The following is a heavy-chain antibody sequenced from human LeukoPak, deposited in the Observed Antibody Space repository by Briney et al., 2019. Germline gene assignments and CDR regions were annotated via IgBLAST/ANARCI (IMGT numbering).Heavy chain of an antibody. CDR2: IIPIFGTA. CDR1: GGTFSSYA. V-gene: IGHV1-69*13. CDR3: ARAGNTGLIWSGLYYGMDV. D-gene: IGHD3-3*01. Sequence: RASVKVSCKASGGTFSSYAISWVRQAPGQGLEWMGGIIPIFGTANYAQKFQGRVTITADESTSTAYMELSSLRSEDTAVYYCARAGNTGLIWSGLYYGMDVWGQGTTVTVSS. J-gene: IGHJ6*02.